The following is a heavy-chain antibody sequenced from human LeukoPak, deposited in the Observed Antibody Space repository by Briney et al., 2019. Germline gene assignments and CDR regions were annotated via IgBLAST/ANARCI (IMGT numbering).Heavy chain of an antibody. D-gene: IGHD3-22*01. CDR1: GFTFSSYW. J-gene: IGHJ4*02. CDR3: ARGYYDSGGHGHYYFDY. CDR2: IKQDGSDK. V-gene: IGHV3-7*01. Sequence: GGSLRLSCAVSGFTFSSYWMSWVRQAPGKGLEWVANIKQDGSDKYYVDSVKGRFTISRDNGKNSLSLQMNSLRAEDTAVYYCARGYYDSGGHGHYYFDYWGQGTLATVSS.